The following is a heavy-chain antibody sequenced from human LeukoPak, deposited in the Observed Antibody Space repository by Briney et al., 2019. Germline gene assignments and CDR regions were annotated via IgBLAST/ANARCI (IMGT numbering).Heavy chain of an antibody. Sequence: PSETLSLTCAVSGGSISSSNWWSWARQPPGKGLEWIGEIYHSGSTNYNPSLKSRVTISVDTSKNQFSLKLSSVTAADTAVYFCARGPYSYDSSGAFDIWGQGTMVTVSS. D-gene: IGHD3-22*01. CDR1: GGSISSSNW. CDR2: IYHSGST. CDR3: ARGPYSYDSSGAFDI. J-gene: IGHJ3*02. V-gene: IGHV4-4*02.